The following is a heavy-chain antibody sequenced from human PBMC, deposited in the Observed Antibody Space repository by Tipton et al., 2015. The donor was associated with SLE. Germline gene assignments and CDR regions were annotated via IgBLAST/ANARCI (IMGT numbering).Heavy chain of an antibody. J-gene: IGHJ5*02. CDR1: GFTFDDYG. Sequence: SLRLSCAASGFTFDDYGMNWVRQAPGKGLEWVSSISSSSSYIYYADSVKGRFTISRDNAKNSLYLQMNSLRAEDTAVYYCARDGYGSAWFDPWGQGTLVTVSS. D-gene: IGHD3-10*01. V-gene: IGHV3-21*03. CDR2: ISSSSSYI. CDR3: ARDGYGSAWFDP.